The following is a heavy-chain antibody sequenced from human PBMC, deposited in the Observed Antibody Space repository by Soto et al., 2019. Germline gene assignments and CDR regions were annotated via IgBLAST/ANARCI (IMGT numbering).Heavy chain of an antibody. CDR1: GGSISSSSYY. D-gene: IGHD4-17*01. CDR3: AKLPLTYYGDYCYYYYMDV. J-gene: IGHJ6*03. V-gene: IGHV4-39*01. CDR2: IYYSGST. Sequence: QLQLQESGPGLVKPSETLSLTCTVSGGSISSSSYYWGWIRQPPGKGLEWIGSIYYSGSTYYDPSLKSRVTISVDTSMNQFSVKLSSVPAADTAVYYCAKLPLTYYGDYCYYYYMDVWGKGTTVTVS.